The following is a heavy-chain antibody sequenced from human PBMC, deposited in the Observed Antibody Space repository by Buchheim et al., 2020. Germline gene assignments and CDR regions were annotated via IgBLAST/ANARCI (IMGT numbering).Heavy chain of an antibody. D-gene: IGHD1-26*01. CDR2: MDPGGGST. V-gene: IGHV1-46*03. CDR3: ARGADSATFYPPDY. J-gene: IGHJ4*02. CDR1: GNTFSSHH. Sequence: QVHLVQFGAEVKKPGASVRVSCKASGNTFSSHHVHWVRQAPGQGLEWLGIMDPGGGSTINAKNFQGRVTMTRDTSTSTVYIELSSLTSDDTAVYFCARGADSATFYPPDYWGQGTL.